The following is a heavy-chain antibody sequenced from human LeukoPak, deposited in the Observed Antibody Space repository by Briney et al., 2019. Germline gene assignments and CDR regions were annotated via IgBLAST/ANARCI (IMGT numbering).Heavy chain of an antibody. J-gene: IGHJ3*02. CDR1: GGSISSYY. Sequence: SETLSLTCTVSGGSISSYYWSWIRQPPGKGLEWIGYIYYSGSTNYNPSLKSRVTISVDTSKNQLSLKLSSVTAADTAVYYCARVRRWGNAFDIWGQGTMVTVSS. CDR3: ARVRRWGNAFDI. CDR2: IYYSGST. D-gene: IGHD4-23*01. V-gene: IGHV4-59*01.